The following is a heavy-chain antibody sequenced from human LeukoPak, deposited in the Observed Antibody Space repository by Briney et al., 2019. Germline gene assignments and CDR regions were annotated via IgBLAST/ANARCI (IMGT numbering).Heavy chain of an antibody. Sequence: GGSLRLSCAASGFTFSSYSMNWVRQAPGKGLEWVSSISSSSSYIYYADSVKGRFTISRDNAKNSLYLQMNSLRAEDTAVYYCTISLPHIVEVATSDGGNWGQGTLVTVSS. D-gene: IGHD2-21*01. CDR2: ISSSSSYI. V-gene: IGHV3-21*01. CDR1: GFTFSSYS. J-gene: IGHJ4*02. CDR3: TISLPHIVEVATSDGGN.